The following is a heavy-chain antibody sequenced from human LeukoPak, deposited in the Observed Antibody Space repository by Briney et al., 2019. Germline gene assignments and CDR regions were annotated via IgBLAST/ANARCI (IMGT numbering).Heavy chain of an antibody. V-gene: IGHV3-53*01. Sequence: GGSLRLSCAASGFTVSSNYTSWVRQAPGKGLEWVSVIYSGGSTYYAASVKGRFTISRDNSKNTLYLQMNSLRAEDTAVYYCARGGGDSSGYYYETLLSWGQGTLVTVSS. CDR3: ARGGGDSSGYYYETLLS. D-gene: IGHD3-22*01. CDR1: GFTVSSNY. J-gene: IGHJ4*02. CDR2: IYSGGST.